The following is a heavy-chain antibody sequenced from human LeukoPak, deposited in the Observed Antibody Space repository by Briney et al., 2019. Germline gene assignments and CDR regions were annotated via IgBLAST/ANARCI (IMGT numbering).Heavy chain of an antibody. D-gene: IGHD5-18*01. V-gene: IGHV3-7*01. CDR3: ARDFEATAIPPYSDY. CDR2: INQDGSEI. CDR1: GFTFSSYW. Sequence: GGSLRLSCAASGFTFSSYWMSWGRQAPGKGLEWVANINQDGSEIYYVDSVKGRFTISRDNAKNSLYLQMNSLRAEDTAVYYSARDFEATAIPPYSDYWSQGTLVTVSS. J-gene: IGHJ4*02.